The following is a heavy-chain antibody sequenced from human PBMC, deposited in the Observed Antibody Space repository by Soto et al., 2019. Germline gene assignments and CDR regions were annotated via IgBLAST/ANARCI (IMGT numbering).Heavy chain of an antibody. CDR1: GFALGSYG. V-gene: IGHV3-33*01. Sequence: QVQLVESGGGVVQPGRSLRLSCVASGFALGSYGMSWVRQAPGKGLEWVALIWSDGTRDNYADSVKGRFTISRDTSKNTLYLEMNSLRVEDTAVYYCARDLSYGAGSFPGGGQGTLVTVSS. CDR3: ARDLSYGAGSFPG. CDR2: IWSDGTRD. J-gene: IGHJ4*02. D-gene: IGHD3-10*01.